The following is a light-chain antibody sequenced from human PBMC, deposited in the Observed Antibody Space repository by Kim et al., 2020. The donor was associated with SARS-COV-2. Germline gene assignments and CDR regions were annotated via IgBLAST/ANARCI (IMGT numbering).Light chain of an antibody. CDR2: DVS. Sequence: SITISCTGTSSDVSGYNYVSWYQQHPGKAPKLMIYDVSNRPSGVSNRFSGSKSGNTASLTISGLQAEDEADYYCSSYTSSSTLEWVFGGGTQLTVL. CDR3: SSYTSSSTLEWV. V-gene: IGLV2-14*03. J-gene: IGLJ3*02. CDR1: SSDVSGYNY.